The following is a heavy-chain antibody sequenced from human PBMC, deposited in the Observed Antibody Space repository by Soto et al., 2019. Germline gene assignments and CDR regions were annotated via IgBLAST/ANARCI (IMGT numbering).Heavy chain of an antibody. CDR3: AKGKHFDY. CDR1: GFTFSSYG. Sequence: QVQLVESGGGVVQPGRSLRLSCAASGFTFSSYGMHWVSQAPGKGLEWVAVISYDGSNKYYADSVKGRFTISRDNSKNTLYLQMNSLRAQDTAVYYCAKGKHFDYWGQGTLVTVSS. J-gene: IGHJ4*02. V-gene: IGHV3-30*18. CDR2: ISYDGSNK.